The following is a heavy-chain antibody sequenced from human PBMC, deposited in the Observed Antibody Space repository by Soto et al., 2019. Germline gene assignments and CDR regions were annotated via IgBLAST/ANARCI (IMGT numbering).Heavy chain of an antibody. CDR2: INPSGGST. CDR3: ARDCGGDCYSAV. Sequence: GASVKVSCKASGYTFTGYYMHWVRQAPGQGLEWMGWINPSGGSTSYAQKFQGRVTMTRDTSTSTVYMELSSLRSEDTAVYYCARDCGGDCYSAVWGQGTLVTVSS. D-gene: IGHD2-21*02. V-gene: IGHV1-46*01. J-gene: IGHJ4*02. CDR1: GYTFTGYY.